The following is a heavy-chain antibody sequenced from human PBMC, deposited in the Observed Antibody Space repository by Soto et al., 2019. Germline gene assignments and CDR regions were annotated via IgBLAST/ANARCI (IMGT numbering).Heavy chain of an antibody. CDR1: VGTFSSYA. CDR2: IIPIFGTA. J-gene: IGHJ5*02. Sequence: SSMTGSCKSSVGTFSSYAISWVRQAPGQGLEWMGGIIPIFGTANYAQKFQGRVTITADESTSTAYMELSSLRSEDTAVYYCASLDYYDSSGHSWFDPWGQGTLVTVSS. V-gene: IGHV1-69*13. CDR3: ASLDYYDSSGHSWFDP. D-gene: IGHD3-22*01.